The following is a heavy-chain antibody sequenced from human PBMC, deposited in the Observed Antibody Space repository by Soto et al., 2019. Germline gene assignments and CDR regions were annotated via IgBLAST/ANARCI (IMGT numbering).Heavy chain of an antibody. CDR2: ISGSGGST. CDR3: AKRNTGWDFEL. CDR1: GFTFSSYA. Sequence: EVQLLESGGGLVQPGGSLRLSCAASGFTFSSYAMNWVRQAQGKGLEWVSVISGSGGSTYYADSVKGRFTISRDNAKNTVYMQMNSLRADNTAVYYFAKRNTGWDFELWCRGTLVTVSS. J-gene: IGHJ2*01. V-gene: IGHV3-23*01.